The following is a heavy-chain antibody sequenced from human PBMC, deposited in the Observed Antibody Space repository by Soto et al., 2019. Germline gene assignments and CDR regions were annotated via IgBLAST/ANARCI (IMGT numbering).Heavy chain of an antibody. CDR3: THKPSTVYYFDY. D-gene: IGHD1-20*01. CDR2: IYWDDDK. CDR1: GFSLSTSGGG. J-gene: IGHJ4*02. Sequence: SGPTLVNPTQTLTLTCTFSGFSLSTSGGGVGWIRQPPGKALEWLALIYWDDDKRYSPSLKSRLTITKDTSKNQVVLTMTNMDPVDTATYYCTHKPSTVYYFDYWGQGALVTVSS. V-gene: IGHV2-5*02.